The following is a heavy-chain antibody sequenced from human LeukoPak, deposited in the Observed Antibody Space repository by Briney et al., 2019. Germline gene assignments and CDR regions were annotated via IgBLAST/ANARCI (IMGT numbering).Heavy chain of an antibody. V-gene: IGHV4-39*07. CDR3: ARAGYGAVGDFDY. CDR1: GGSISSSSYY. Sequence: VKPSETLSLTCTVSGGSISSSSYYWGWIRQPPGKGLEWIGSIYYSGSTYYNPSLKSRVTISVDTSKNQFSLKLSSVTAADTAVYYCARAGYGAVGDFDYWGQGTLVTVSS. D-gene: IGHD4-17*01. J-gene: IGHJ4*02. CDR2: IYYSGST.